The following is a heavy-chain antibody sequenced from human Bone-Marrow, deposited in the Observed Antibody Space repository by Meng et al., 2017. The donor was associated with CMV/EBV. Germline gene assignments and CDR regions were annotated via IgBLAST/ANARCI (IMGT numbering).Heavy chain of an antibody. Sequence: SETLSLTCIVSGGSISTYYWSWIRQPPGKGLEWIGEINHSGSTNYNPSLKSRVTISVDTSKNQFSLKLSSVTAADTAVYYCARTAYCGGDCYAVKLWGQGTMVTVSS. D-gene: IGHD2-21*01. J-gene: IGHJ3*01. CDR2: INHSGST. CDR1: GGSISTYY. CDR3: ARTAYCGGDCYAVKL. V-gene: IGHV4-34*01.